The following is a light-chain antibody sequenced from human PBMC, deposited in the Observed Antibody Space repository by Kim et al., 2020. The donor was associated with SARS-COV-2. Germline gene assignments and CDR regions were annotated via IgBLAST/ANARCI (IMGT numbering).Light chain of an antibody. J-gene: IGLJ2*01. V-gene: IGLV1-44*01. CDR1: NSNIGRNI. CDR2: SNY. Sequence: GQEVTIPCSGSNSNIGRNIVTWYQHLPGTAPKLLLYSNYKRPSGVPDRFSGSKSGTSASLAITGLQSEDEADYYCAAWDDNLNGPVFGGGTQLTVL. CDR3: AAWDDNLNGPV.